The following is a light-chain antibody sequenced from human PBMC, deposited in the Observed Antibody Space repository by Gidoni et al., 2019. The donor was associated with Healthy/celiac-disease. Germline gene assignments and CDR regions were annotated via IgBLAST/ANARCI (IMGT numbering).Light chain of an antibody. V-gene: IGKV1-39*01. CDR1: QSISSY. J-gene: IGKJ2*01. CDR2: AAS. CDR3: QQSYSTLMYT. Sequence: DIQMTQAPSSLSASVGDRVTITCRASQSISSYLNWYQQKPGKAPKLLIYAASSLQSGVPSRFSGSGSVTDFTLTIISLQPEDFATYYCQQSYSTLMYTFGQGTKLEIK.